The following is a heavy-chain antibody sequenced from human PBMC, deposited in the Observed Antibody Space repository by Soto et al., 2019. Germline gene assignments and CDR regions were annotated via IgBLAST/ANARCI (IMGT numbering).Heavy chain of an antibody. Sequence: ASVKVSCKASGYTFTSYDINWVRQATGQGLEWMGWMNPNSGNTGYAQKFQGRVTMTRNTSISTAYMELSSLRSEDTAVYYCARGGYYDFWSGYYTGYYASSGYWSYWGQGTLVTVSS. V-gene: IGHV1-8*01. CDR1: GYTFTSYD. D-gene: IGHD3-3*01. CDR2: MNPNSGNT. CDR3: ARGGYYDFWSGYYTGYYASSGYWSY. J-gene: IGHJ4*02.